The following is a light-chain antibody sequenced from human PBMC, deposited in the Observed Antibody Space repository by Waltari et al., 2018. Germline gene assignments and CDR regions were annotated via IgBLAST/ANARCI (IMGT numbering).Light chain of an antibody. J-gene: IGLJ3*02. Sequence: QSALTQPPSASGSPGQSVTISCTGTSSDIGGYNSVSWYQQHPGKVPKLMIYEVTKRPSGVPDRFSGSKSGSTASLTVSGLQAEDEADYYCCSYVGSNNDVFGGGTKLTVL. CDR2: EVT. CDR3: CSYVGSNNDV. V-gene: IGLV2-8*01. CDR1: SSDIGGYNS.